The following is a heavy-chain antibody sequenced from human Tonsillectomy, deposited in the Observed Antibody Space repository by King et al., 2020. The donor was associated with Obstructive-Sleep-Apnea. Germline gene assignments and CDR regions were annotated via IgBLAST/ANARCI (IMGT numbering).Heavy chain of an antibody. V-gene: IGHV3-30*02. Sequence: VQLVESGGGVVQPGRSLRLSCAASGFTFSSYGMHWVRQAPGKGLEWVAFIRYDGNSQDYADTVKGRFTISRDNSKNTLYLQMNSLRPEETAVYYCAKGRELLVIGEYYFDYWGQGTLVTVSS. J-gene: IGHJ4*02. CDR1: GFTFSSYG. CDR3: AKGRELLVIGEYYFDY. D-gene: IGHD1-7*01. CDR2: IRYDGNSQ.